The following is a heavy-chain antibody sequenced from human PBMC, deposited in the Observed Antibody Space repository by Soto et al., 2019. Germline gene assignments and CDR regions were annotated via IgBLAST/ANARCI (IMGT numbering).Heavy chain of an antibody. CDR1: GYTFTSYD. J-gene: IGHJ3*02. D-gene: IGHD2-15*01. CDR2: MNPNSGNT. V-gene: IGHV1-8*01. CDR3: YSTLGYCSGGSCDYGDSDAFDI. Sequence: ASVKVSCKASGYTFTSYDINWVRQATGQGLEWMGWMNPNSGNTGYAQKLQGRVTMTRNTSISTAYMELSSLRSEDTAVYYCYSTLGYCSGGSCDYGDSDAFDIWGQGTMVTVSS.